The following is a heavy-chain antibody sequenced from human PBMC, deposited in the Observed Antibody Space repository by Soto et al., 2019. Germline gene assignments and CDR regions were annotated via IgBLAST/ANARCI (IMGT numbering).Heavy chain of an antibody. J-gene: IGHJ4*02. CDR3: AHRRRGTCDY. CDR1: EFSLNTDGVG. D-gene: IGHD1-7*01. CDR2: IYWDDDK. V-gene: IGHV2-5*02. Sequence: QITLKESGPTLVKPTQTLPLTCTFSEFSLNTDGVGVGWIRQPQGKALQWLALIYWDDDKRHSPSLKSRLTITKDTPQNQVVLTTTNMDPVDTATYYCAHRRRGTCDYWGQGTLVTVSS.